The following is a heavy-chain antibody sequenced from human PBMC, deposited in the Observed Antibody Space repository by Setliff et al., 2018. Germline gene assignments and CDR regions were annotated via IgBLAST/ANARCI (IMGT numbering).Heavy chain of an antibody. V-gene: IGHV3-7*03. Sequence: GGSLRLSCAASGFTFSSYWMSWVRQAPGKGLEWVANIKRDGREIYYVDSVKGRFTISRDNAKNSLYLQMNSLRAEDTAVYYCASGHRYGYLFEYWGQGTLGTVS. J-gene: IGHJ4*02. CDR3: ASGHRYGYLFEY. CDR2: IKRDGREI. D-gene: IGHD5-18*01. CDR1: GFTFSSYW.